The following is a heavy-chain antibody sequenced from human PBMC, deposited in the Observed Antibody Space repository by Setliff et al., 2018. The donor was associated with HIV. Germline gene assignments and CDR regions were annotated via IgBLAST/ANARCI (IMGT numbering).Heavy chain of an antibody. CDR2: IIPISGTA. V-gene: IGHV1-69*05. CDR3: ARDYYDSSGYIFFPGLPDY. J-gene: IGHJ4*02. CDR1: GGTFSNYG. D-gene: IGHD3-22*01. Sequence: SVKVSCKASGGTFSNYGMSWVRQAPGQGLEWMGGIIPISGTANYAQKFQGRVTITTDESTSTAYMELSGLRSEDTALYYCARDYYDSSGYIFFPGLPDYWGQGTLVTVSS.